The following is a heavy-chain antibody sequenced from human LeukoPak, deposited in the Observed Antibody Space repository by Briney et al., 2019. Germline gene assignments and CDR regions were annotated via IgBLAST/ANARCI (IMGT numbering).Heavy chain of an antibody. Sequence: SETLSLTCTVSGGSISSYYWSWIRQPPGKGLEWIGYIYYSGSTNYNPSLKSRVTISVDTSKNQFSLKLSSVTAADTAVYYCARDYYDSSGYSHYYYYGMDVWGQGTTVTVSS. V-gene: IGHV4-59*01. J-gene: IGHJ6*02. D-gene: IGHD3-22*01. CDR3: ARDYYDSSGYSHYYYYGMDV. CDR1: GGSISSYY. CDR2: IYYSGST.